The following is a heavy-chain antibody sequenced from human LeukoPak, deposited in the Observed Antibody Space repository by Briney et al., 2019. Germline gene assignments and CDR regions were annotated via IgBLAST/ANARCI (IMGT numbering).Heavy chain of an antibody. CDR3: ANASRFGYSYGPREYFYYMDV. D-gene: IGHD5-18*01. J-gene: IGHJ6*03. CDR1: GFTFSAYG. CDR2: IRSDGSTK. Sequence: QSGGSLRLSCAASGFTFSAYGMHWVRQAPGKGLEWVAFIRSDGSTKFNADSMKGRLTVSRDNPKNTLYLQMNTLRAEDTAVYYCANASRFGYSYGPREYFYYMDVWGKGTTVTISS. V-gene: IGHV3-30*02.